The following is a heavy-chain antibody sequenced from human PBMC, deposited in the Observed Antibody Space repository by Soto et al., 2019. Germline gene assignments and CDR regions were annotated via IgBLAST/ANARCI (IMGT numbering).Heavy chain of an antibody. J-gene: IGHJ5*02. CDR2: IFPSDSDT. CDR1: GYKFTSSW. CDR3: ARKDKSGYFNWFDP. Sequence: GESLKISCRTSGYKFTSSWIAWVRQMPGKGLEWMGIIFPSDSDTRYSPSFQGQVTISADRSTSTVFLQWASLKASDTAVYFCARKDKSGYFNWFDPWGQGTLVTVSA. D-gene: IGHD3-22*01. V-gene: IGHV5-51*01.